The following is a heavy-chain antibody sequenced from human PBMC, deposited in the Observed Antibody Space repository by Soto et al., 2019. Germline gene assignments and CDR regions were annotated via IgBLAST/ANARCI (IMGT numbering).Heavy chain of an antibody. V-gene: IGHV3-23*01. CDR1: GFTFSSYA. Sequence: GGSLRLSCAASGFTFSSYAMSWVRQAPGKGLEWVSGISGSGSDTNYADSVKGRFTISRDNSKNMLYVQVNSLRAEDTAVYYCAKGHAYDDNSGYYGYRGQGILVTVSS. CDR3: AKGHAYDDNSGYYGY. CDR2: ISGSGSDT. D-gene: IGHD3-22*01. J-gene: IGHJ4*02.